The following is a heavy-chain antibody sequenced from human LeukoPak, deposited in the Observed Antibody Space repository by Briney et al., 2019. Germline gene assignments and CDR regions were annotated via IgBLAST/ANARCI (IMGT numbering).Heavy chain of an antibody. CDR2: TYYRSKWYH. J-gene: IGHJ5*02. CDR1: GDSVSSDTVV. CDR3: ARAPRGSCRDAGCHSYWFDP. Sequence: SQTLSLTCAISGDSVSSDTVVWSWIRQSPSRGLEWLGKTYYRSKWYHDYAVSVKSRITINPDTSKNQFSLQLNSVTPEDTAVYYCARAPRGSCRDAGCHSYWFDPWGQGTLVTVSS. V-gene: IGHV6-1*01. D-gene: IGHD2-15*01.